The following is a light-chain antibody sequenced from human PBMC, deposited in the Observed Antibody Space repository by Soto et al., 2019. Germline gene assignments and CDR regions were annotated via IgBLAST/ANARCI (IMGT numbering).Light chain of an antibody. V-gene: IGKV3-11*01. J-gene: IGKJ4*01. Sequence: EIVLTQSPATLSLSPGERATLSCRASQTVSSYLVWYQQKPGQAPRLLIYDASNRATGIPARFSGSGSGTDFTLTISSLEPQDFAVYYCQQRSNWPLNFGGGTKVGIK. CDR2: DAS. CDR1: QTVSSY. CDR3: QQRSNWPLN.